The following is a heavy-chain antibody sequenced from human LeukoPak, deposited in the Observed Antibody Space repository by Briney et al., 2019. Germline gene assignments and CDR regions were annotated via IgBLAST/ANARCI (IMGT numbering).Heavy chain of an antibody. CDR3: AKDRIDFWSGYDAFDY. V-gene: IGHV3-23*01. D-gene: IGHD3-3*01. CDR1: GFTFSSYA. Sequence: PGGSLRLSCAASGFTFSSYAMSWVRQAPGKGLEWVSAISGSGGSTYYADSVKGRFTISRDNSKNTLYLQMNSLRAEDTAVYYCAKDRIDFWSGYDAFDYWGQGTLVTVS. CDR2: ISGSGGST. J-gene: IGHJ4*02.